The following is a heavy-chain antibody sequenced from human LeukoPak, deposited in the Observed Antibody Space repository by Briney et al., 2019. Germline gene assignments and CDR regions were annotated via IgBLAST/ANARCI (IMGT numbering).Heavy chain of an antibody. CDR1: GGSISSYY. J-gene: IGHJ4*02. Sequence: SETLSLTCTVSGGSISSYYWSWIRQPPGKGLEWIGYIYYSGSTNYNPSLKSRVTISVETSKNQFSLKLSSVTAADTAVYYCARVTGYMIEDYLHYWGQGTLVTVSS. D-gene: IGHD3-22*01. V-gene: IGHV4-59*08. CDR2: IYYSGST. CDR3: ARVTGYMIEDYLHY.